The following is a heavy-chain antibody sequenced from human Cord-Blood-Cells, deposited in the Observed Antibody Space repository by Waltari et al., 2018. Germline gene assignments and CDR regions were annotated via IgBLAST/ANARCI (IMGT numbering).Heavy chain of an antibody. CDR2: INHSGST. CDR3: GIVGATTAFDI. V-gene: IGHV4-34*01. D-gene: IGHD1-26*01. J-gene: IGHJ3*02. Sequence: QVQLQQWGAGLLKPSETLSLTCVVYGGSFSGYYWSWIRQPPGKGLEWIGEINHSGSTNYNPSLKSRVTISVDTSKNQFSLKLSSVTAADTAVYYCGIVGATTAFDIWGQGTMVTVSS. CDR1: GGSFSGYY.